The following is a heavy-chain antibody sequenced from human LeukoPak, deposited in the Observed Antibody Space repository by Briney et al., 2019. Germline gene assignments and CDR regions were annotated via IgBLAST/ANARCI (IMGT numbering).Heavy chain of an antibody. Sequence: GGSLRLSCAASGFTVSSNYMSWVRQAPGKGLEWVSVIYSGGSTYYADSVKGRFTISRDNSKNTLYLQMNSLRAEDTAVYYCARDLNYDFWDYWGQGTLVTVSS. V-gene: IGHV3-66*01. CDR1: GFTVSSNY. CDR3: ARDLNYDFWDY. D-gene: IGHD3-3*01. J-gene: IGHJ4*02. CDR2: IYSGGST.